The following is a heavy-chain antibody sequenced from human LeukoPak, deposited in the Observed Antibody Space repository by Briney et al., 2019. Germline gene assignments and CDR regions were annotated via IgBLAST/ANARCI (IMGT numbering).Heavy chain of an antibody. Sequence: ASVKVSCKASGGTFSSYAISWVRQAPGQGLEWMGGIIPIFGTANYAQKFQGRVTITADESTSTAYMELSSLRSEDTAVYYCARSPYYYDSSGYTIYYYYGMDVWGQGTTVTVSS. CDR3: ARSPYYYDSSGYTIYYYYGMDV. J-gene: IGHJ6*02. CDR2: IIPIFGTA. V-gene: IGHV1-69*13. CDR1: GGTFSSYA. D-gene: IGHD3-22*01.